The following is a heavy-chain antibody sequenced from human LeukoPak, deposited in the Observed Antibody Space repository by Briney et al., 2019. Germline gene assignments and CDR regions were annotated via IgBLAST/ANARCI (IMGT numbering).Heavy chain of an antibody. V-gene: IGHV1-18*01. D-gene: IGHD2-2*01. CDR3: ARGPADYYYYYMDV. CDR1: RYTFINYG. J-gene: IGHJ6*03. CDR2: ISAKNGNT. Sequence: ASVKVSCKASRYTFINYGISWMRQAPGQRLEWMGWISAKNGNTNHAQRFLGRVTMTTDTSTSTAYMEVTSLRSDDTAVYYCARGPADYYYYYMDVWGTGTTVTVSS.